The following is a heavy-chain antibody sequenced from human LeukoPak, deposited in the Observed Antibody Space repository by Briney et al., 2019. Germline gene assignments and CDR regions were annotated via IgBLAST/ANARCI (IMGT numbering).Heavy chain of an antibody. CDR2: IYYSGST. D-gene: IGHD6-6*01. Sequence: SETLSLTCTVSGGSISSYYWSRIRQPPGKGLEWIGYIYYSGSTNYNPSLKSRVTISVDTSKNQFSLKLSSVTAADTAVYYCARGLGARGYWGQGTLVTVSS. CDR1: GGSISSYY. CDR3: ARGLGARGY. J-gene: IGHJ4*02. V-gene: IGHV4-59*12.